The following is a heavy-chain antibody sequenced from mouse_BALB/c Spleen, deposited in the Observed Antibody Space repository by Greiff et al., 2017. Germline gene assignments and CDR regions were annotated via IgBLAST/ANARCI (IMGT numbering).Heavy chain of an antibody. D-gene: IGHD4-1*01. CDR1: GYAFSSYW. Sequence: QVQLQQSGAELVRPGFSVKISCKASGYAFSSYWMNWVKQRPGQGLEWIGQIYPGDGDTNYNGKFKGKATLTADKSSSTAYMQLSSLTSEDSAVYFCARGRFQDWEGAWFAYWGQGTLVTVSA. CDR3: ARGRFQDWEGAWFAY. J-gene: IGHJ3*01. CDR2: IYPGDGDT. V-gene: IGHV1-80*01.